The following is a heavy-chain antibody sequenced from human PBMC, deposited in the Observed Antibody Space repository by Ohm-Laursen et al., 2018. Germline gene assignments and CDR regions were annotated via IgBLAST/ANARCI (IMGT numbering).Heavy chain of an antibody. J-gene: IGHJ4*02. V-gene: IGHV3-30*18. Sequence: SLRLSCAASGFTFSSYGMHWVRQAPGKGLEWVAVISYDGSNKYYADSVKGRSTISRDNSKNTLYLQMNSLRAEDTAVYYCAKDESDDFWSAPNSYWGQGTLVTVSS. D-gene: IGHD3-3*01. CDR2: ISYDGSNK. CDR3: AKDESDDFWSAPNSY. CDR1: GFTFSSYG.